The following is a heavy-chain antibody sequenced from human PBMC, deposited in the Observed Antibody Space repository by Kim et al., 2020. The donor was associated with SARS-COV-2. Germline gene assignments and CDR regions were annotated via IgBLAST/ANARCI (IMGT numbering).Heavy chain of an antibody. J-gene: IGHJ4*02. D-gene: IGHD3-10*01. Sequence: SETLSLTCTVSGGSISSSSCYWGWIRQPPGKGLEWIGSIYYSGSTNYNPSLKSRVTISVDTSKNQFSLNLTSVTAADTAVYYCARRRVGQPTDYWGQGTLVTVSS. CDR3: ARRRVGQPTDY. CDR1: GGSISSSSCY. CDR2: IYYSGST. V-gene: IGHV4-39*01.